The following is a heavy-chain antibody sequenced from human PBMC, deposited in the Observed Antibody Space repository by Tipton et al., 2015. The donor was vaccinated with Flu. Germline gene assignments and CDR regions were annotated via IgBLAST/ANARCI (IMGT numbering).Heavy chain of an antibody. D-gene: IGHD6-19*01. J-gene: IGHJ3*02. Sequence: TLSLTCTVSGGSVSSGSYYWSWIRPPPGKGLEWIGYIYYSGSTNYNPSLKSRVTISVDTSKNQFSLKLSSVTAADTAVYYCARGRPARVSSGWYRAFDIWGQGTMVTVSS. V-gene: IGHV4-61*01. CDR2: IYYSGST. CDR1: GGSVSSGSYY. CDR3: ARGRPARVSSGWYRAFDI.